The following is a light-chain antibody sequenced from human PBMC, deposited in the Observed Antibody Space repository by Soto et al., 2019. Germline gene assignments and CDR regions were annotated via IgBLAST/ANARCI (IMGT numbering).Light chain of an antibody. J-gene: IGKJ5*01. Sequence: EIVLTQSPGPLSLSPGERATLSYRASQSVSNRYLAWYQQRPGQAPRLLIYDASSRAAGIPDRFSGSGSGTDFTLIISRLESEDFAVYDCQQYGSPPITFGQGTRLEIK. CDR2: DAS. V-gene: IGKV3-20*01. CDR3: QQYGSPPIT. CDR1: QSVSNRY.